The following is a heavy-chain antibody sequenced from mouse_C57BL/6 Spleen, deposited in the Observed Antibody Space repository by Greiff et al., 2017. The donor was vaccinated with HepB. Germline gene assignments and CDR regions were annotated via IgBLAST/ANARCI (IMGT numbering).Heavy chain of an antibody. J-gene: IGHJ2*01. Sequence: QVQLQQSGAELVKPGASVKISCKASGYAFSSYRMNWVKQRPGKGLEWIGQIYPGDGDTNYNGKFKGKATLTADKSSSTAYMQLSSLTSEDSAVYFCAREGLYGSSSLDYWGQGTTLTVSS. CDR3: AREGLYGSSSLDY. CDR2: IYPGDGDT. D-gene: IGHD1-1*01. CDR1: GYAFSSYR. V-gene: IGHV1-80*01.